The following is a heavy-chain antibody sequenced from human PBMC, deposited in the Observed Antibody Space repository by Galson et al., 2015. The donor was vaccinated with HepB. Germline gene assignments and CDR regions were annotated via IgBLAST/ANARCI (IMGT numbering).Heavy chain of an antibody. V-gene: IGHV3-33*01. CDR1: GFTFSNYA. D-gene: IGHD4-17*01. Sequence: SLRLSCAASGFTFSNYAMQWVRQAPGKGLEWAAVIWYDGSNQYYADSVKGRFTISRDSSKNTLYLQMNSLRAEDTAVYYCARDRRDYGDFLDYWGQGTLVTVSS. CDR3: ARDRRDYGDFLDY. CDR2: IWYDGSNQ. J-gene: IGHJ4*02.